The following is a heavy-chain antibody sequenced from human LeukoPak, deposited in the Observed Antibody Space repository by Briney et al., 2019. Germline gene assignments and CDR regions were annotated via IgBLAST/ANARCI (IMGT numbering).Heavy chain of an antibody. J-gene: IGHJ5*02. CDR2: INHSGST. Sequence: KPSETLSLTCAVYGGSFSGYYWSWIRQPPGKGLEWIGEINHSGSTNYNPSLKSRVTISVDTSKNQFSLKLSSVTAADTAVYYCARGRRRLRFLELYHNWFDPWGQGTLVTVSS. V-gene: IGHV4-34*01. D-gene: IGHD3-3*01. CDR3: ARGRRRLRFLELYHNWFDP. CDR1: GGSFSGYY.